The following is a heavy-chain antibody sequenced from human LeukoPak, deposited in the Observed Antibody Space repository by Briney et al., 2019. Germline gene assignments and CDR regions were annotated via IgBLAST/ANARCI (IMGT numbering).Heavy chain of an antibody. CDR3: GKEGGGGRYCSSTSCYSTWFDP. Sequence: GRSLRLSCAASGFTFSSYAMSWVRQAPGKGLEWVSAISGSGGSTYYADSVKGRFTISRDNSKNTLYLQMNSLRAEDTAVYSCGKEGGGGRYCSSTSCYSTWFDPWGQGTLVTVSS. J-gene: IGHJ5*02. CDR2: ISGSGGST. D-gene: IGHD2-2*01. CDR1: GFTFSSYA. V-gene: IGHV3-23*01.